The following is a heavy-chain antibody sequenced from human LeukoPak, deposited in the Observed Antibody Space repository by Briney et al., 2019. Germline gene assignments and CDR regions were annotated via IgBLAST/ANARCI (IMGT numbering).Heavy chain of an antibody. CDR3: ARDRGAVDY. V-gene: IGHV3-48*01. CDR1: GFTFSSYA. D-gene: IGHD4/OR15-4a*01. CDR2: ISSDSSTI. Sequence: GGSLGLSCAASGFTFSSYAMNWVRQAPGKGLEWLSYISSDSSTIYDADSVKGRFTISRDNARNLLFLQMNSLRAEDTALYYCARDRGAVDYWGQGTLVTVSS. J-gene: IGHJ4*02.